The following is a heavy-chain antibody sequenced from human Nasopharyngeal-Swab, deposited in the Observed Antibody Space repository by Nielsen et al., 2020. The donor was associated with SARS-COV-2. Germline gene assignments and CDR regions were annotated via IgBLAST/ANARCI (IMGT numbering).Heavy chain of an antibody. CDR3: ARGWEQWLVQGWYFDL. V-gene: IGHV4-39*01. J-gene: IGHJ2*01. Sequence: SETLSLTCTVSGGSISSSSYYWGWIRQPPGKGLEWIGSIYYSGSTYYNPSLKSRVTISVDTSKNQFSLKLSSVTAADTAVYYCARGWEQWLVQGWYFDLWGRGTLVTVSS. CDR2: IYYSGST. D-gene: IGHD6-19*01. CDR1: GGSISSSSYY.